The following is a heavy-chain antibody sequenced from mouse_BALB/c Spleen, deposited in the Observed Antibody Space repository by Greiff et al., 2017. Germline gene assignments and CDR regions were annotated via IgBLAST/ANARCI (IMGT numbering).Heavy chain of an antibody. V-gene: IGHV5-6*01. D-gene: IGHD3-2*01. CDR1: GFTFSSYG. J-gene: IGHJ2*01. Sequence: EVQVVESGGDLVKPGGSLKLSCAASGFTFSSYGMSWVRQTPDKRLEWVATISSGGSYTYYPDSVKGRFTISRDNAKNTLYLQMSSLKSEDTAMYYCAREDSSGHFDYWGQGTTLTVSS. CDR3: AREDSSGHFDY. CDR2: ISSGGSYT.